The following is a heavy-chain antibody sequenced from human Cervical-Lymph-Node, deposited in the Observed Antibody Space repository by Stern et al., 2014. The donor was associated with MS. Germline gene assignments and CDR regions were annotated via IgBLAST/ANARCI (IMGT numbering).Heavy chain of an antibody. Sequence: QITLKESGPTLVKPTQTLTLTCTFSGFSLSNGGVGVAWIRQPPGKALEWLALIYWDDVKRYSPSLNSRLNITKDTSKNQVVLSMTNMDPVDTATYYCAQRGFAIAGFDYWGQGTLVTVSS. CDR3: AQRGFAIAGFDY. V-gene: IGHV2-5*02. CDR2: IYWDDVK. CDR1: GFSLSNGGVG. J-gene: IGHJ4*02. D-gene: IGHD2/OR15-2a*01.